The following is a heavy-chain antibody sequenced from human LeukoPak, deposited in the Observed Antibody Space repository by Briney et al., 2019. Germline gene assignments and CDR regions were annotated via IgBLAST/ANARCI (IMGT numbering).Heavy chain of an antibody. CDR1: GGSITSHF. CDR3: ARDRSVVVTANYIPWYFDL. D-gene: IGHD2-21*02. CDR2: IYYNGSP. J-gene: IGHJ2*01. V-gene: IGHV4-59*11. Sequence: PSETLSLTCTVPGGSITSHFWSWIRQSPGKGLEWIGNIYYNGSPNYNPSLKSRVTISVDTSKKQFSLKLSSVTAADTAVYYCARDRSVVVTANYIPWYFDLWGRGTLVTVSS.